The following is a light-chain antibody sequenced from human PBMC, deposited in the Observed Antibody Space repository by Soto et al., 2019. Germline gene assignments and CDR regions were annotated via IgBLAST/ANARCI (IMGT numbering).Light chain of an antibody. CDR1: QSVSSY. Sequence: EIVLTQSPATLSLSPGERATLSCRASQSVSSYLAWYQQKPGQAPRLLIYDASNRATGIPARFSGSGSGTAFTLTISSLEPEDFAVYCCQQRSNWPLTFGGGTKVEIK. V-gene: IGKV3-11*01. CDR3: QQRSNWPLT. J-gene: IGKJ4*01. CDR2: DAS.